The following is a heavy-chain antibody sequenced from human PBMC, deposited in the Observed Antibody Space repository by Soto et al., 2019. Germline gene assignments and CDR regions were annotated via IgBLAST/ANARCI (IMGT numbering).Heavy chain of an antibody. CDR3: AKGDTIAAAGPFDY. CDR1: GFTFSSYT. D-gene: IGHD6-13*01. Sequence: PGGSLRLSCAASGFTFSSYTMNWVRQAPGKGLEWVSSISSRSSYIYYADSVKGRLTISRDNAKNSLYLQMNSLRAEDTAVYYCAKGDTIAAAGPFDYWGQGT. J-gene: IGHJ4*02. V-gene: IGHV3-21*01. CDR2: ISSRSSYI.